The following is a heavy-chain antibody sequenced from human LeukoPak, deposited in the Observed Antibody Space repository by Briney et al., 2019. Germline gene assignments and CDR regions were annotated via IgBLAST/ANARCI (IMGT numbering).Heavy chain of an antibody. CDR1: GGSISSSNW. CDR2: IYHSGST. J-gene: IGHJ5*02. D-gene: IGHD2-2*01. V-gene: IGHV4-4*02. Sequence: PSETLSLTCAVSGGSISSSNWWSWVRQPPGKGLEWIGEIYHSGSTNYNPSLKSRVTISVDKSKNQFSLKLSSVTAADTAVYYCARRPLAAQEIVVVPAARGSDWFDPWGQGTLVTVSS. CDR3: ARRPLAAQEIVVVPAARGSDWFDP.